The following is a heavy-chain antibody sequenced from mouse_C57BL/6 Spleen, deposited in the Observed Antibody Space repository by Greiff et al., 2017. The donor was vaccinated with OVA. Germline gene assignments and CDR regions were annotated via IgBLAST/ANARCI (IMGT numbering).Heavy chain of an antibody. J-gene: IGHJ1*03. CDR3: ARDEPEGWYFDV. CDR1: GISITTGNYR. Sequence: EVQLQQSGPGLVKPSQTVFLTCTVTGISITTGNYRWSWIRQFPGNKLEWIGYIYYSGTITYNPSLPSRTTITRDTPKNQFFLEMNSLTAEDTATYYCARDEPEGWYFDVWGTGTTVTVSS. V-gene: IGHV3-5*01. CDR2: IYYSGTI.